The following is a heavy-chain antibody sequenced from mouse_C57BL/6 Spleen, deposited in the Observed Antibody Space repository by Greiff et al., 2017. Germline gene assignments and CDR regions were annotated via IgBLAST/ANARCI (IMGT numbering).Heavy chain of an antibody. D-gene: IGHD1-1*01. CDR1: GYAFSSYW. Sequence: QVQLKESGAELVKPGASVKLSCKASGYAFSSYWMNWVKQRPGKGLEWIGQIYPGDGDTNYNGKFKGKAALTADKSSSTAYMQLSSLTSADSAVYFCVTHGSTFAYWGQGTLVTVSA. J-gene: IGHJ3*01. V-gene: IGHV1-80*01. CDR3: VTHGSTFAY. CDR2: IYPGDGDT.